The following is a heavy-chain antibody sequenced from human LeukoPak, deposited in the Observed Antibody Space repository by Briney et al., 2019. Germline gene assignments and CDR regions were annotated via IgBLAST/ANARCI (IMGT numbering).Heavy chain of an antibody. CDR1: GGSIISGANY. D-gene: IGHD1-14*01. J-gene: IGHJ1*01. Sequence: YPSQTLSLTCTVSGGSIISGANYWSWIRQRPGRGLEWIGYIYSSGYTYHNPSLRSRVFLSVDTSKRQLSLKLTSVTAADTAVYYCARAPSVDWYKFQLWGQGTLVTVSS. V-gene: IGHV4-31*03. CDR2: IYSSGYT. CDR3: ARAPSVDWYKFQL.